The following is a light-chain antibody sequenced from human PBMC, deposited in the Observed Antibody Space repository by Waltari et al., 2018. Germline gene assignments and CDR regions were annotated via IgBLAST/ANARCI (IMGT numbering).Light chain of an antibody. Sequence: QSALTQPASVSGSPGQSITISCTGTSSDVGGYKYVSLYQQHPGKAPKLMIYDVSNRPSGVATRFSGSKSGNTASLTISGLQAEDEADYYCSSYTTSNTLVFGTGTNVIVL. V-gene: IGLV2-14*03. J-gene: IGLJ1*01. CDR1: SSDVGGYKY. CDR2: DVS. CDR3: SSYTTSNTLV.